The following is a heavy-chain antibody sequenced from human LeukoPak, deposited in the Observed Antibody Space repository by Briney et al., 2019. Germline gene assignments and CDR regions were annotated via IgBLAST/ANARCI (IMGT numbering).Heavy chain of an antibody. D-gene: IGHD3-10*01. V-gene: IGHV1-18*01. Sequence: ASVKVSCKASGYTFTSYGISWVRQAPGQGLEWMGWISAYNGNTNYAQKLQGRVTMTTDTSTSTAYVELRSLRSDDTAVYYCARDPAYYYGSGSTHDYWGQGTLVTVSS. CDR3: ARDPAYYYGSGSTHDY. CDR1: GYTFTSYG. CDR2: ISAYNGNT. J-gene: IGHJ4*02.